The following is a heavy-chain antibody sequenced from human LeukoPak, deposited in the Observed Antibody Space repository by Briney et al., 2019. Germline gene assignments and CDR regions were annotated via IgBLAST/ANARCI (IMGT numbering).Heavy chain of an antibody. V-gene: IGHV3-30*18. J-gene: IGHJ4*02. CDR3: ANNRGFFDY. CDR2: ISYDGSNK. D-gene: IGHD5-12*01. Sequence: PGRSLRLSCAASDFSFSSYGMHWVRQAPGKGLEWVAVISYDGSNKYYADSVKGRFTISRDNSKNTLYLQMNSLRAEDTAVYYCANNRGFFDYWGQGTLVTVSS. CDR1: DFSFSSYG.